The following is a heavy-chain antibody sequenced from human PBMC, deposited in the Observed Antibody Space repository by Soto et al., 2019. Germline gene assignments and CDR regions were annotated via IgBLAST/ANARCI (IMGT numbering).Heavy chain of an antibody. V-gene: IGHV1-3*01. CDR2: INAGNGNT. CDR1: GYTFTSYA. D-gene: IGHD6-13*01. CDR3: ARNKRHLAAGTGDWFDP. J-gene: IGHJ5*02. Sequence: QVQLVQSRAEVKKPGASVKVSCKASGYTFTSYAMHWVRQAPGQRLEWMGWINAGNGNTKYSQKFQGRVTITRDTSASTAYMELSSLRSEDTAVYYCARNKRHLAAGTGDWFDPWGQGTLVTVSS.